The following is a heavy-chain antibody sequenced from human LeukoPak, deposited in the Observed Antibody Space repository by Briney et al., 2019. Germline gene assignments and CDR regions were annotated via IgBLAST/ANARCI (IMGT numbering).Heavy chain of an antibody. V-gene: IGHV3-23*01. J-gene: IGHJ6*02. D-gene: IGHD3-22*01. CDR2: ISGSGADT. Sequence: GGSLRLSCAASGFTFSTYAMSWVRQAPGRGLEWVSAISGSGADTYNVDSEKGRFSISRDNSKNTLYLQMNSLRAEDTAVYYCARDSSYYDSSGFDLYGMDVWGQGTTVTVSS. CDR1: GFTFSTYA. CDR3: ARDSSYYDSSGFDLYGMDV.